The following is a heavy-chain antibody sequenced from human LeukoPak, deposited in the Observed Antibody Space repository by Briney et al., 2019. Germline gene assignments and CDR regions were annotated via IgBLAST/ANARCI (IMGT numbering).Heavy chain of an antibody. CDR3: ARNGASSGRPYHFDY. CDR1: EFSFSNYG. D-gene: IGHD6-19*01. J-gene: IGHJ4*02. Sequence: GGSLRLSCAASEFSFSNYGMNWVRQAPGKGLEWISYISSSSSTIYYADSVKGRFTISRDNAESSLYLQMNSLRAEDTAVYYCARNGASSGRPYHFDYWGQGTLVTVSS. CDR2: ISSSSSTI. V-gene: IGHV3-48*01.